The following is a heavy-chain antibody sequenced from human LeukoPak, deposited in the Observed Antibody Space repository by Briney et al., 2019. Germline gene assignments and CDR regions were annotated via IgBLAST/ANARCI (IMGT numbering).Heavy chain of an antibody. Sequence: ASVKVSCKASGYTFTGYYMHWVRQAPGQGVEWMGRINPNSGGTNYAQKFQGRVTMTRDTSISTAYMWLSRLRSDDTAVYYCAREPRAYCSGGSCYSVLPVDYWGQGTLVTVSS. CDR1: GYTFTGYY. CDR3: AREPRAYCSGGSCYSVLPVDY. J-gene: IGHJ4*02. CDR2: INPNSGGT. D-gene: IGHD2-15*01. V-gene: IGHV1-2*06.